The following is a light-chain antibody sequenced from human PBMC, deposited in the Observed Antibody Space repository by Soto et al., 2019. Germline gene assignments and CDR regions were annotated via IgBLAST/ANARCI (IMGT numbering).Light chain of an antibody. Sequence: QSALTQPASVSGSPGQLITISCTGTSSDVGGYNYVSWYQQHPGKAPKLMIYEVSNRPSGVSNRFSGSKSGNTASLTISGLQAEDEADYYCSSYTSSSTLCVFGTGTKLTVL. V-gene: IGLV2-14*01. J-gene: IGLJ1*01. CDR3: SSYTSSSTLCV. CDR2: EVS. CDR1: SSDVGGYNY.